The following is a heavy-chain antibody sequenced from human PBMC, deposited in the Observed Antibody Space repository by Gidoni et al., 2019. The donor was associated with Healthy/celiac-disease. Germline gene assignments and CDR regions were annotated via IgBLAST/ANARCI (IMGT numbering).Heavy chain of an antibody. Sequence: QVQLVQSGAVVNTLVSSVKVSCHASGGTFSSYAISWVRQAPGQGLEWMGGIIPIFGTANYAQKFQGRVTITAEESTSTAYMELSSLRSEDTDVYYCARLDPPGYWGQGTLVTVSS. CDR1: GGTFSSYA. J-gene: IGHJ4*02. V-gene: IGHV1-69*01. D-gene: IGHD3-3*01. CDR2: IIPIFGTA. CDR3: ARLDPPGY.